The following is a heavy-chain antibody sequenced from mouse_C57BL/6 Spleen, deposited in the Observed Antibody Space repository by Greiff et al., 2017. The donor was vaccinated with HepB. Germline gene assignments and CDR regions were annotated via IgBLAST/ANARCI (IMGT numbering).Heavy chain of an antibody. D-gene: IGHD2-4*01. J-gene: IGHJ3*01. Sequence: VQLQQSVAELVRPGASVKLSCTASGFNIKNTYMHWVKQRPEQGLEWIGRIDPANGNTKYAPKFQGKATITADTSSNTAYLQLSSLTYEETAIYYCARRDDYVAGWFAYWGQGTLVTVSA. CDR2: IDPANGNT. CDR1: GFNIKNTY. CDR3: ARRDDYVAGWFAY. V-gene: IGHV14-3*01.